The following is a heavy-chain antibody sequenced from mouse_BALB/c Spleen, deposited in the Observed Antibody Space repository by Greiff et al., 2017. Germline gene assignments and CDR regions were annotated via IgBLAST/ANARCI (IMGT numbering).Heavy chain of an antibody. CDR1: GYSITSGYY. CDR3: ARGDYYGFDY. V-gene: IGHV3-6*02. CDR2: ISYDGSN. D-gene: IGHD1-1*01. Sequence: EVHLVESGPGLVKPSQSLSLTCSVTGYSITSGYYWNWIRQFPGNKLEWMGYISYDGSNNYNPSLKNRISITRDTSKNQFFLKLNSVTTEDTATYYCARGDYYGFDYWGQGTTLTVSS. J-gene: IGHJ2*01.